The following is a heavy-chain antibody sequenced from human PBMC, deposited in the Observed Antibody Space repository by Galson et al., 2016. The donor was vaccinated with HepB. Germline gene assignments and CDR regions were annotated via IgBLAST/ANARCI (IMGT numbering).Heavy chain of an antibody. CDR1: GGSISSSNHY. D-gene: IGHD3-10*01. V-gene: IGHV4-39*01. CDR2: INHSGTT. CDR3: ASLIILGSGNFFDF. J-gene: IGHJ4*02. Sequence: SETLSLTCTVSGGSISSSNHYWTWVRQPPGQGLEWIGSINHSGTTFYNEPLNIRVTMSVDTSKSQISLQLTSVTAADTAVYYCASLIILGSGNFFDFWGQGTLVTVSS.